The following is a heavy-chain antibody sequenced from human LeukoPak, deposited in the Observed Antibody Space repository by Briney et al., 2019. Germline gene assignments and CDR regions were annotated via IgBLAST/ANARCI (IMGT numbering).Heavy chain of an antibody. D-gene: IGHD6-25*01. Sequence: PGGSLRLSCAASGFTFSSFPMSWVCQAPGKGLQWVSGITGRGGNTYYADSVEGRFTIPRDNSKNTLSLQMDSLRAEDTAIYYCARDRAAFDSWGQGALVTVSS. J-gene: IGHJ4*02. V-gene: IGHV3-23*01. CDR3: ARDRAAFDS. CDR1: GFTFSSFP. CDR2: ITGRGGNT.